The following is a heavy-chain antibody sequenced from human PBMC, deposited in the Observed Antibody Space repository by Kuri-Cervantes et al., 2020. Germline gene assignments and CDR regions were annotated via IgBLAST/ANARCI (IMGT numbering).Heavy chain of an antibody. D-gene: IGHD1-26*01. CDR3: ARGEFGATNPIGIDY. V-gene: IGHV4-34*01. CDR1: GGSFSDYY. J-gene: IGHJ4*02. CDR2: INHSGST. Sequence: SETLSLTCAVYGGSFSDYYWSWIRQPPGKGLEWIGEINHSGSTNYNPSLKSRVTISVDTSKNQFSLKLSSVTAADTAVYYCARGEFGATNPIGIDYWGQGTLVTVSS.